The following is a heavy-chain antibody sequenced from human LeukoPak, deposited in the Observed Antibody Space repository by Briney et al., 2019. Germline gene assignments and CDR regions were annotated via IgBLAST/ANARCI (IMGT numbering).Heavy chain of an antibody. D-gene: IGHD3/OR15-3a*01. CDR1: GYTFTSYG. CDR2: ISAYNGNT. V-gene: IGHV1-18*01. CDR3: ARGGGLLYYYYGMDV. Sequence: ASVKVSCKASGYTFTSYGISWVRQAPGQGLEWMGWISAYNGNTNYAQKLQGRVTMTTDTSTSTAYMELRSLRPDDTAVYYCARGGGLLYYYYGMDVWGQGTTVTVSS. J-gene: IGHJ6*02.